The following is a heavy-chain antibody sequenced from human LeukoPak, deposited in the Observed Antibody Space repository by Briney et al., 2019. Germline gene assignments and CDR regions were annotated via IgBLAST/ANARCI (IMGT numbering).Heavy chain of an antibody. CDR2: ISFDEGNK. CDR1: GFTFSSYV. V-gene: IGHV3-30*03. CDR3: ASKWYCGGDCYYQIDY. D-gene: IGHD2-21*02. Sequence: PGGSLRLSCAASGFTFSSYVMHWVRQAPGKGLEWVALISFDEGNKYYADSVKGRFTISRDNSKNTLYLQMNSLRTEDTAVYYCASKWYCGGDCYYQIDYWGQGTLVTVSS. J-gene: IGHJ4*02.